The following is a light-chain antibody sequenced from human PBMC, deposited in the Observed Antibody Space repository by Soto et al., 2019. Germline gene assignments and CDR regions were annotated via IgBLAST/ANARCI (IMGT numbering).Light chain of an antibody. J-gene: IGLJ1*01. CDR2: DDT. CDR3: CLHVGGRKYV. V-gene: IGLV2-23*01. CDR1: VGL. Sequence: QSALTQPASVSGSPGQSITISCTGTVGLVSWYQQHPGKVPKLIIYDDTKRPSGGSSRFSGSKSGNTASLTISGLQTEDEADYYCCLHVGGRKYVFGTGIKVAVL.